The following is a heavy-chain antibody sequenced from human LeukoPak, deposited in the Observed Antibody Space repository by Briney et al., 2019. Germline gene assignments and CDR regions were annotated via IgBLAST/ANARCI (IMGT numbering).Heavy chain of an antibody. CDR2: IKQDGSEK. CDR1: GFTFSSYW. CDR3: ARGWTTWEYYFDY. D-gene: IGHD1-26*01. V-gene: IGHV3-7*01. Sequence: PGGSLRLSCAASGFTFSSYWMSWVRQAPGKGLEWVANIKQDGSEKYYVDSAKGRFTISRDNAKNSLYLQMNSLRAEDTAVYYCARGWTTWEYYFDYWGQGTLVTVSS. J-gene: IGHJ4*02.